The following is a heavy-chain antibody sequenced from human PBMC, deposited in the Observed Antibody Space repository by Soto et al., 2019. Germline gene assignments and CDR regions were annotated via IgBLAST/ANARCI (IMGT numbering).Heavy chain of an antibody. J-gene: IGHJ6*02. CDR3: ARGVHIVVVRNYYYYGMDV. Sequence: SETLSLTCTVSVGSISSYYWSWIRQPPGKGLEWIGYIYYSVSTNYNPSLKTQVTISVDTSKNQFSLKLSSVTAADTAVYYSARGVHIVVVRNYYYYGMDVWGQGNTVTVYS. D-gene: IGHD2-21*01. V-gene: IGHV4-59*01. CDR1: VGSISSYY. CDR2: IYYSVST.